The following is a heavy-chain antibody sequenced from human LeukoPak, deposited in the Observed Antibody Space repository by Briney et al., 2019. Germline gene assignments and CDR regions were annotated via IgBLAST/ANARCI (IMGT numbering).Heavy chain of an antibody. Sequence: GGSLRLSCAASGFTFSSYSMNWDRQAPGKGLEWVSSISSSSSYIYYADSVKGRFTISRDNAKNSLYLQMNSLRAEDTAVYYCARDHYDFWSGYYWFDYWGQGTLVTVSS. V-gene: IGHV3-21*01. D-gene: IGHD3-3*01. J-gene: IGHJ4*02. CDR1: GFTFSSYS. CDR2: ISSSSSYI. CDR3: ARDHYDFWSGYYWFDY.